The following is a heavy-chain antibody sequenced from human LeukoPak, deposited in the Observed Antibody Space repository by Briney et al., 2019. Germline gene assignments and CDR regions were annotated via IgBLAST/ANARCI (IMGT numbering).Heavy chain of an antibody. J-gene: IGHJ4*02. D-gene: IGHD2-2*01. CDR2: IIPIFGTA. CDR3: ASRPAVVPAASGDY. CDR1: GYTFTSYY. V-gene: IGHV1-69*13. Sequence: GASVTVSCKASGYTFTSYYMHWVRQAPGQGLEWMGGIIPIFGTANYAQKFQGRVTITADESTSTAYMELSSLRSEDTAVYYCASRPAVVPAASGDYWGQGTLVTVSS.